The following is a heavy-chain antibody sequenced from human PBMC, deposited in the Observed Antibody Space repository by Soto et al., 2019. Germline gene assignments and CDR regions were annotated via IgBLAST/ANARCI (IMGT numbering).Heavy chain of an antibody. CDR2: VYSSGTT. Sequence: SETLSLTCTVSGGSINSDWWSWIRQPAGKGLEWIGRVYSSGTTDYNPSLNSRATMSVETSKNQFSLKLSSVTAADTAVYYCARDIASYAYGEGYWGQGIKVTVSS. CDR3: ARDIASYAYGEGY. CDR1: GGSINSDW. J-gene: IGHJ4*02. D-gene: IGHD2-21*01. V-gene: IGHV4-4*07.